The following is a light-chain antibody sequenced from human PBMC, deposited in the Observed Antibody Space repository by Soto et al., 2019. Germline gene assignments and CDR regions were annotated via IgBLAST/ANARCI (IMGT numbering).Light chain of an antibody. CDR1: QTIDNT. V-gene: IGKV3-15*01. CDR3: QQYHNWPPIP. J-gene: IGKJ5*01. Sequence: EIVIKQSPATLSLSKGERANLSCRASQTIDNTLAWYQRKPGQAPRLLIYDASTRATGVPARFSGSGSGTDFTLTISSLQSEDFAVYYCQQYHNWPPIPFCQGTRLEIK. CDR2: DAS.